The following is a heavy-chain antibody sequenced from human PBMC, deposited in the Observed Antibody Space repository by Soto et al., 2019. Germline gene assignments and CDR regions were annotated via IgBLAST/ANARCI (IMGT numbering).Heavy chain of an antibody. D-gene: IGHD4-17*01. J-gene: IGHJ5*02. Sequence: QVQLVQSGAEVKKPGSSVKVSCKASGGTFSSYAITWVRQSPGQGLEWMGRIIPILGIANYAQKFQGRVTMTAEKSTRTAYMELSSLRSEDTAVYYCARESPSPTVTTLYNWFDPWGQGTLVTVSS. CDR2: IIPILGIA. CDR3: ARESPSPTVTTLYNWFDP. V-gene: IGHV1-69*04. CDR1: GGTFSSYA.